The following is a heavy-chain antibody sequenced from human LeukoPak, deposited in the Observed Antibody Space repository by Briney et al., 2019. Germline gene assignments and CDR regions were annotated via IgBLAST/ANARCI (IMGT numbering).Heavy chain of an antibody. CDR2: IYHSGST. Sequence: PSETLSLTCSVSGYSISSDYYWGWIRQPPGKGLEWIGSIYHSGSTNYNPSLKSRVTISVDTSKNQFSLKLSSVTAADTAVYYCARVFEGGYYVNWFDPWGQGTLVTVSS. CDR1: GYSISSDYY. V-gene: IGHV4-38-2*02. J-gene: IGHJ5*02. CDR3: ARVFEGGYYVNWFDP. D-gene: IGHD3-22*01.